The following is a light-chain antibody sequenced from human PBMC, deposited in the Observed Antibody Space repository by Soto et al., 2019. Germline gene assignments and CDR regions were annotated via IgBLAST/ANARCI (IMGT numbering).Light chain of an antibody. V-gene: IGKV1-33*01. CDR1: QDIDNY. CDR3: HHNDSPPQSP. J-gene: IGKJ2*01. CDR2: DAS. Sequence: DIQMTQSPSSLSASVGDTVTITCQASQDIDNYLNWYQHKPGQAPKLLIYDASYLETGVTSRFSGRGSGTHFPFTTSTRRPEVTQPYSGHHNDSPPQSPFGQG.